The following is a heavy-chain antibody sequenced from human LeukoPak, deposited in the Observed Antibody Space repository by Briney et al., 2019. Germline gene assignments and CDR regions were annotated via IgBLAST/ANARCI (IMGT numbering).Heavy chain of an antibody. J-gene: IGHJ4*02. CDR1: GFTFSSYW. Sequence: GGSLRLSCAASGFTFSSYWMHWVRQAPGKGLVWVSRINSDGSSTSFADSVKGRFTISRDNAKNTLYLEMNSLRAEDTAVYYCAKMSGDYGDPFDYWGQGTLVTVSS. CDR3: AKMSGDYGDPFDY. V-gene: IGHV3-74*01. CDR2: INSDGSST. D-gene: IGHD4-17*01.